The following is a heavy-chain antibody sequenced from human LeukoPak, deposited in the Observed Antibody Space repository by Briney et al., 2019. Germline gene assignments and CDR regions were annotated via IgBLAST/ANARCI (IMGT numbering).Heavy chain of an antibody. J-gene: IGHJ4*02. CDR2: MYHTGTT. CDR1: GGSISSDSYY. CDR3: ARHFGWVGGNVDC. D-gene: IGHD3-9*01. Sequence: PSETLSLTCTVSGGSISSDSYYWGWIRQPPGKGLEWIGYMYHTGTTYYNPSLRSRVTISVDRSKNQFSLKLSSVTAEDTAVYYCARHFGWVGGNVDCWGQGTQVTVSS. V-gene: IGHV4-39*01.